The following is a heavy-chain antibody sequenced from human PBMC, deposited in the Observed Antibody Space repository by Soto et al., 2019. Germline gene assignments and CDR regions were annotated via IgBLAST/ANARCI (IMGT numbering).Heavy chain of an antibody. D-gene: IGHD2-15*01. V-gene: IGHV1-69*13. CDR2: ISPMFETV. J-gene: IGHJ6*02. CDR3: ARGLRTGNYGMDV. Sequence: SXKVSCKASGGTXANYAVSWARQAPGQGLEWMGGISPMFETVKYAQRFQARLTIAADEPKSTAYMELTRLTSADTDIYFCARGLRTGNYGMDVWGQGTTVTVSS. CDR1: GGTXANYA.